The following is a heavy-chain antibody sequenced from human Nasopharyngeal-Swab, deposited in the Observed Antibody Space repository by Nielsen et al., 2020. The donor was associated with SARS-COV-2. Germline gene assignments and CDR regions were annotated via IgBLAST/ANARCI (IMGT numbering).Heavy chain of an antibody. J-gene: IGHJ3*02. V-gene: IGHV1-18*04. Sequence: ASVKVSCKASGYTFTGYYMHWVRQAPGQGLEWMGWISAYNGNTNYAQKLQGRVTMTTDTSTSTAYMELRSLRSDDTAVYYCARDYYYDSSAHPPYDAFDIWGQGTMVTVSS. CDR1: GYTFTGYY. CDR3: ARDYYYDSSAHPPYDAFDI. CDR2: ISAYNGNT. D-gene: IGHD3-22*01.